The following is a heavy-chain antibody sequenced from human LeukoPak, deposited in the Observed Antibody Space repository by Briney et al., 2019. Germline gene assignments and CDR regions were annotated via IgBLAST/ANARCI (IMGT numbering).Heavy chain of an antibody. CDR1: GGTFSSYA. Sequence: SVKVSCKASGGTFSSYAISWVRRAPGQGLEWMGGIIPIFGTANYAQKFQGRVTITADESTSTAYMELSSLRSEDTAVYYCARESLMYYYDSSGYYDYWGQGTLVTVSS. CDR3: ARESLMYYYDSSGYYDY. CDR2: IIPIFGTA. D-gene: IGHD3-22*01. J-gene: IGHJ4*02. V-gene: IGHV1-69*13.